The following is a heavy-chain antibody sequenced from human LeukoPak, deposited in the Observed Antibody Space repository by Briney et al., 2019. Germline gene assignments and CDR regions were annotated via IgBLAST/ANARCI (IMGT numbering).Heavy chain of an antibody. V-gene: IGHV1-3*01. CDR3: ARDFSGYYYYFVY. D-gene: IGHD3-22*01. CDR2: INAGNGNT. Sequence: ASVKVSCKASGYTFTSYAMHWVRQAPGQRLEWMGWINAGNGNTKYSQKFQGRVTITRDTSASTAYMELSSLRSEDTAVYYCARDFSGYYYYFVYWGQGTLVTVSS. J-gene: IGHJ4*02. CDR1: GYTFTSYA.